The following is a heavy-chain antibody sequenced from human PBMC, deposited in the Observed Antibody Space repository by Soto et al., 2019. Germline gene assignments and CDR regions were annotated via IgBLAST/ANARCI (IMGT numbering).Heavy chain of an antibody. V-gene: IGHV3-49*04. Sequence: EVQLVESGGGLVQPGRSLRLSCRTSGFTFADYSMSWVRQAPGKGLEWVGFIRRQVHGGTTEYAASVKGRFTISRDYSKGVAFLQMNSLKTEDTGIYYCSRVYKWNSWGQGALVTVSS. CDR3: SRVYKWNS. D-gene: IGHD1-1*01. J-gene: IGHJ4*02. CDR1: GFTFADYS. CDR2: IRRQVHGGTT.